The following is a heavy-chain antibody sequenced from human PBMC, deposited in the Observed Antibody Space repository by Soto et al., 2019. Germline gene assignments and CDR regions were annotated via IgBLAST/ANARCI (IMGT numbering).Heavy chain of an antibody. D-gene: IGHD3-16*02. J-gene: IGHJ4*02. CDR2: ISSNGGST. Sequence: GGSLRLSCAASGFTFSSYAMHWVRQAPGKGLEYVSAISSNGGSTYYANSVKGRFTISRDNSKNTLYLQMGSLRAEDMAVYYCARVIRYYFDYWGQGTLVTVSS. V-gene: IGHV3-64*01. CDR1: GFTFSSYA. CDR3: ARVIRYYFDY.